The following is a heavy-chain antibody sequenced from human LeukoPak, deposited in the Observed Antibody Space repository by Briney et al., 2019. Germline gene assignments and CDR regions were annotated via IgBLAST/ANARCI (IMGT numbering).Heavy chain of an antibody. CDR1: GFTFSSYS. J-gene: IGHJ4*02. CDR3: ASLDYGGNSASDY. D-gene: IGHD4-23*01. V-gene: IGHV3-21*01. CDR2: ISSSSSYI. Sequence: GGSLRLSCAASGFTFSSYSMNWVRQAPGKGLEWVSSISSSSSYIYYADSVKGRFTISRDNSKNTLYLQMNSLRAEDTAVYYCASLDYGGNSASDYWGQGTLVTVSS.